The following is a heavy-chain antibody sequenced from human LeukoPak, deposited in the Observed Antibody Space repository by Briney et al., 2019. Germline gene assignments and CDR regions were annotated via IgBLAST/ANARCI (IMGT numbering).Heavy chain of an antibody. CDR1: GGSISSSSYY. Sequence: PSETLSLTCTVSGGSISSSSYYWGWIRQPPGKGLEWIGSIYYSGSTYYNPSLKSRVTISVDTSKNQFSLKLSSVTAADTAVYYCARVPHYYDSRRYAFDIWGQGTMVTVSS. J-gene: IGHJ3*02. CDR3: ARVPHYYDSRRYAFDI. CDR2: IYYSGST. V-gene: IGHV4-39*07. D-gene: IGHD3-22*01.